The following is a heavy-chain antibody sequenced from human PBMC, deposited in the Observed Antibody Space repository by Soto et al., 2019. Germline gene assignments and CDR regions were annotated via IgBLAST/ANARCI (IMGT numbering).Heavy chain of an antibody. V-gene: IGHV4-59*08. Sequence: QVQLQESGPGLVKPSETLSLTCTVSGDSLTNYYYSWFRQPPGQGLEWMGYIMYSGYSAYNLSLKRRANMSLDTSKTPFSLMLESVTATDTAVYYCARHGFGPLHGLVDVWGEGTTVIVSS. J-gene: IGHJ6*04. CDR1: GDSLTNYY. CDR3: ARHGFGPLHGLVDV. D-gene: IGHD3-10*01. CDR2: IMYSGYS.